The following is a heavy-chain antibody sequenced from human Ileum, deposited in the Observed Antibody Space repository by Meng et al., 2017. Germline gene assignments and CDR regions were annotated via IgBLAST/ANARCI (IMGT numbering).Heavy chain of an antibody. Sequence: GGSLRLSCVASGFTFSSDAVSWVRQAPGKGLEWVSSFSGSAGYTYYPASVKGRFTISRDNSKRTLYLQMNSLRAEDTAVYYCAKESGSDLDYWGQGTLVTVSS. V-gene: IGHV3-23*01. CDR2: FSGSAGYT. CDR3: AKESGSDLDY. D-gene: IGHD3-10*01. J-gene: IGHJ4*01. CDR1: GFTFSSDA.